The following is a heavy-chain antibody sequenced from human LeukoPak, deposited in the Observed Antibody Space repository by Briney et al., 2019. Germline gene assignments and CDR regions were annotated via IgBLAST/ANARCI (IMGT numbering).Heavy chain of an antibody. CDR3: GREMAAATDWEMDY. CDR1: GFILSNYE. J-gene: IGHJ4*02. D-gene: IGHD5-24*01. Sequence: PGGSLRLSCAASGFILSNYEMDWVRQAPGKGLEWISYISRTGGTLYADSVRGRFTISRDTARNSLYLQMDSLRAEDTAVYYCGREMAAATDWEMDYWGQGTLVTV. CDR2: ISRTGGTL. V-gene: IGHV3-48*03.